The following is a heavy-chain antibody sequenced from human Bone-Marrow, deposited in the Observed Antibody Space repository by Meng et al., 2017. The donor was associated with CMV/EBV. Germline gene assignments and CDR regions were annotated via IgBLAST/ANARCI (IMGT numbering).Heavy chain of an antibody. CDR1: GFTFSSYW. D-gene: IGHD2-2*01. CDR3: WRDIVVVPAATQQLVGGDYYYYGMDV. V-gene: IGHV3-74*01. Sequence: GESLKISCAASGFTFSSYWMHWVRQAPGKGLVWVSRINSDGSSTSYADSVKGRFTISRDNAKNTLYLQMNSLRAEDTAVYYCWRDIVVVPAATQQLVGGDYYYYGMDVWGQGTTVTVSS. CDR2: INSDGSST. J-gene: IGHJ6*02.